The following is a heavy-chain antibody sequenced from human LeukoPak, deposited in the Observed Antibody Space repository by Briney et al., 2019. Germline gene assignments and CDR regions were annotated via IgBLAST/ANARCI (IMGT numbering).Heavy chain of an antibody. CDR3: ARGRLGGDY. CDR1: GASISSFS. Sequence: PSETLSLTCTASGASISSFSWTWIRQSPGKVLEWIGCIYSSGSTNYNPSLKSRVTISVDMSKKQLSLRLNSVTAADTAVYYCARGRLGGDYWGQGTLVTVSS. V-gene: IGHV4-59*01. CDR2: IYSSGST. J-gene: IGHJ4*02. D-gene: IGHD3-9*01.